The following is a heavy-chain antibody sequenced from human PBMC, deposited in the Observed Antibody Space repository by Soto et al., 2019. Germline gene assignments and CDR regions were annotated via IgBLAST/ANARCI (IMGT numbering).Heavy chain of an antibody. CDR3: AKDSSRRYCTSTSCPTVFDY. V-gene: IGHV3-23*01. CDR1: GFTFSDYA. Sequence: PGGSLRLSCAASGFTFSDYAMNWVRQAPGKGLEWVSGINTAGSYTNYADSVKGRFTISRDNSKNTLYLQMNSLTAEDTAVYYCAKDSSRRYCTSTSCPTVFDYWGQGTLVTVSS. D-gene: IGHD2-2*01. J-gene: IGHJ4*02. CDR2: INTAGSYT.